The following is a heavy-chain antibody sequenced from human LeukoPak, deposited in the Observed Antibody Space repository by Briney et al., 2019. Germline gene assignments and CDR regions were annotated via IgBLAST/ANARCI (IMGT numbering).Heavy chain of an antibody. CDR1: GFIFSNYA. CDR3: AKMRGQYYHSYYMDA. J-gene: IGHJ6*03. CDR2: GGSGGST. V-gene: IGHV3-23*01. Sequence: GESLRLSCAASGFIFSNYAMTWVRQAPGKGLEWVSYGGSGGSTYYADSVKGRFTVSRDNSKSTLYLQMNSLTAEDTAVYYCAKMRGQYYHSYYMDAWGKGTTVTVSS.